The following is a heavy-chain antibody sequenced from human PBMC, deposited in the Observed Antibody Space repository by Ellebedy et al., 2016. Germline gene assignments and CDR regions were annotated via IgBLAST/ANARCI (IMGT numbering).Heavy chain of an antibody. CDR3: ARDLVLDDYYYYGMDV. CDR1: GVSVTTNY. D-gene: IGHD2-8*02. Sequence: GGSLRLSCAASGVSVTTNYMTWVRQAPGKGLEWVSVIYSGGTTYYADSVKGRFTISRDNSKNTLYLQMNSLRAEDTAVYYCARDLVLDDYYYYGMDVWGQGTTVTVSS. V-gene: IGHV3-66*01. J-gene: IGHJ6*02. CDR2: IYSGGTT.